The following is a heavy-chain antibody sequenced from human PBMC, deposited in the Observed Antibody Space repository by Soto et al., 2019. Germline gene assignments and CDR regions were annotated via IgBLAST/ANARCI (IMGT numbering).Heavy chain of an antibody. CDR1: GFSLSMSGVG. CDR3: ARGPRYCSSTNCPNCFDP. D-gene: IGHD2-2*01. V-gene: IGHV2-5*02. J-gene: IGHJ5*02. CDR2: IYWDDDK. Sequence: SGPTLVNPTQTLTLTCTFSGFSLSMSGVGVGWIRQPPGKALEWLALIYWDDDKRYSPSLKSRLTITKDTSKNQAVLTMTNMDPVDTATYYCARGPRYCSSTNCPNCFDPWGQGTLVTVSS.